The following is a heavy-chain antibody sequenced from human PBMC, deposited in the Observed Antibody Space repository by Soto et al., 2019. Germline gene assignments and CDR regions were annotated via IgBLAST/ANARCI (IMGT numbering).Heavy chain of an antibody. CDR1: GYTFTSYA. D-gene: IGHD2-2*03. J-gene: IGHJ2*01. V-gene: IGHV1-3*01. CDR2: INAGNGNT. Sequence: QVQLVQSGAEVKKPGASVKVSCKASGYTFTSYAMHWVRQAPGQRLEWMGWINAGNGNTKYSQKFQGRVTITRDTSASTAYMELSSLRSEDTAVYYCARGGYCSSTSCYGWYFDLWGRGTLVTVSS. CDR3: ARGGYCSSTSCYGWYFDL.